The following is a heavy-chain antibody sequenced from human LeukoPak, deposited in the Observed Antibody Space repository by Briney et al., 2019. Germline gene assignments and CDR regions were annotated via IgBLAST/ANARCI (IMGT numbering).Heavy chain of an antibody. CDR2: INHSGST. Sequence: PSETLSLTCTVSGGSISSSSYYWGWIRQPPGKGLEWIGEINHSGSTNYNPSLKSRVTISVDTSKNQFSLKLSSVTAADTAVYYCARFKRGYCSGGSCYWFDPWGQGTLVTVSS. CDR1: GGSISSSSYY. V-gene: IGHV4-39*07. J-gene: IGHJ5*02. D-gene: IGHD2-15*01. CDR3: ARFKRGYCSGGSCYWFDP.